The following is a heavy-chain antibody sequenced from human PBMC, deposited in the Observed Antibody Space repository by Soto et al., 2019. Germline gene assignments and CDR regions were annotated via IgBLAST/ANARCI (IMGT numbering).Heavy chain of an antibody. D-gene: IGHD3-3*01. Sequence: QVQLVESGGGEVQPGGSLRLSCAASGFTFSRHAIHWVRLTPGRGLEWVLAISRDGSYIYYTDSVKGRFTVSRDNSKNTVFVQMNRLIPDDTALYFXARTRNGGVADSFDSWGQGTRVTVSS. CDR1: GFTFSRHA. J-gene: IGHJ5*01. CDR3: ARTRNGGVADSFDS. V-gene: IGHV3-30*04. CDR2: ISRDGSYI.